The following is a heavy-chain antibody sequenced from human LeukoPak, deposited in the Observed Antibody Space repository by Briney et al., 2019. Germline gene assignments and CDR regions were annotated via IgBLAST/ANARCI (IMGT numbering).Heavy chain of an antibody. J-gene: IGHJ6*03. CDR2: IIPIFGTA. CDR3: ASTYYDYVWGSYPDDYYYYYMDV. CDR1: GGTFSSYA. D-gene: IGHD3-16*02. Sequence: SVKVSCMASGGTFSSYAISWVRQAPGQGLEWMGRIIPIFGTANYAQKFQGRVTITTDESTSTACMELSSLRSEDTAVYYCASTYYDYVWGSYPDDYYYYYMDVWGKGTTVTVSS. V-gene: IGHV1-69*05.